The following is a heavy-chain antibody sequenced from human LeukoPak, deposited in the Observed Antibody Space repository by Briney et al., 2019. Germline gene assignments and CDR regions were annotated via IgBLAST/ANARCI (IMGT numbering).Heavy chain of an antibody. CDR2: ISASGGST. CDR1: GFTFSSSA. Sequence: PGGSLRLSCAASGFTFSSSAMSWVRQVPGKGPEWVSGISASGGSTYYADSVRGRFTTSRDNSKNTLYVQMNSLRDEDTAVYYCAKDVQTYYDFWSGYYQHYYYYGMDVWGQGTTVTVSS. J-gene: IGHJ6*02. D-gene: IGHD3-3*01. CDR3: AKDVQTYYDFWSGYYQHYYYYGMDV. V-gene: IGHV3-23*01.